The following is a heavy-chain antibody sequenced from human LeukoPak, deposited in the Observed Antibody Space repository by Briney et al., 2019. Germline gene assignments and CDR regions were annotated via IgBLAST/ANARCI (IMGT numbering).Heavy chain of an antibody. CDR3: ARHILYSSGGGNWFDP. CDR1: GGSISSSSYY. CDR2: IYYSGST. D-gene: IGHD6-25*01. J-gene: IGHJ5*02. Sequence: SETLSLTCAVSGGSISSSSYYWGWIRQPPGKGLEWVGSIYYSGSTYYNPSLKSRVTISVDTSKNQFSLKLSSVTAADTAVYYCARHILYSSGGGNWFDPWGQGTLVTVSS. V-gene: IGHV4-39*01.